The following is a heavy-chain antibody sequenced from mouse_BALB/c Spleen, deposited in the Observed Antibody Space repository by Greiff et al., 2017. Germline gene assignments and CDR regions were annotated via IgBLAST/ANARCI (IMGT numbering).Heavy chain of an antibody. CDR3: ARDLNYRYYLDY. V-gene: IGHV5-6-3*01. J-gene: IGHJ2*01. D-gene: IGHD2-14*01. Sequence: DVMLVESGGGLVQPGGSLKLSCAASGFTFSSYGMSWVRQTPDKRLELVATINSNGGSTYYPDSVKGRFTISRDNAKNTLYLQMSSLKSEDTAMYYCARDLNYRYYLDYWGQGTTRTVSS. CDR2: INSNGGST. CDR1: GFTFSSYG.